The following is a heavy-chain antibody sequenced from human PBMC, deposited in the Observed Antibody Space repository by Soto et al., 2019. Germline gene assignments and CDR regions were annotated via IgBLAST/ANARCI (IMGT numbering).Heavy chain of an antibody. V-gene: IGHV3-33*01. Sequence: QEQLVESGGGVVQPGRSLRLSCAASGFTFHTYGMHWVRQIPGKGLQWVAIIWYDGSMKYYADSVRGRFTISRDNSKNTLYLQMNSLRDEDTAVYYCARIDCTGDNCNPYYHYGMDVWGQGTTVTVSS. CDR3: ARIDCTGDNCNPYYHYGMDV. CDR1: GFTFHTYG. J-gene: IGHJ6*02. CDR2: IWYDGSMK. D-gene: IGHD2-8*02.